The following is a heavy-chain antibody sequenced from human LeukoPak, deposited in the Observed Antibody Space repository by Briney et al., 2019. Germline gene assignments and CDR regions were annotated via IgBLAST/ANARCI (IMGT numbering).Heavy chain of an antibody. J-gene: IGHJ4*02. CDR1: GFTYSKYE. CDR2: ISITGSTI. V-gene: IGHV3-48*03. Sequence: GGSLRLSCAPSGFTYSKYEMNCVRQPPGKELEWVSYISITGSTIYHADSVKGRFNISRDNAQNSLYLQMNSLRAEATAVYYCAREYPDRRDGYKLWGQGTLVTVSS. CDR3: AREYPDRRDGYKL. D-gene: IGHD5-24*01.